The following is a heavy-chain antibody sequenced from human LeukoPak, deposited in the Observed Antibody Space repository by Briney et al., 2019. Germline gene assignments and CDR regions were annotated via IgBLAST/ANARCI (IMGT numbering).Heavy chain of an antibody. CDR1: GFTFSSYA. D-gene: IGHD6-13*01. Sequence: GGSLRLSCAASGFTFSSYAMSWVRQAPGKGLEWVSAISGSGGSTYYADSVKGRFTISRDNSKNTLYLQMNSLRDEDTAVYYCARVASSSWYSYYYMDVWGKGTTVTVSS. CDR3: ARVASSSWYSYYYMDV. CDR2: ISGSGGST. V-gene: IGHV3-23*01. J-gene: IGHJ6*03.